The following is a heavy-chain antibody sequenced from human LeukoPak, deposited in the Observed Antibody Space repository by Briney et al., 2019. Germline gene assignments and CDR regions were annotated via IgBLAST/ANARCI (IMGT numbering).Heavy chain of an antibody. V-gene: IGHV4-39*01. CDR2: IYYTGNT. D-gene: IGHD2-15*01. Sequence: SDTLSLTCTVSGGSIISSSYYSGWTRQPPGKGLEWTATIYYTGNTYYNPSLKSRVTISVDTSKNQFSLNLNSVTAADTAMYYCARQQCNGGSCYSRAIWFDPWGQGTLVTVSS. CDR1: GGSIISSSYY. J-gene: IGHJ5*02. CDR3: ARQQCNGGSCYSRAIWFDP.